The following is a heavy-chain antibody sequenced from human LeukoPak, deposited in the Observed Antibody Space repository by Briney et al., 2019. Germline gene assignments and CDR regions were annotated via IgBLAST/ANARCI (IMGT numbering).Heavy chain of an antibody. CDR2: ITGSGGFT. CDR3: VRSLDY. Sequence: GGSLRLSCAASGFPFSTYAMNWVRQAPGKGLEWVSVITGSGGFTQYADSVKGRFTNSRDNSKNTVYLQMNSLRVEDTALYYCVRSLDYWGQGTQVTVSS. V-gene: IGHV3-23*01. CDR1: GFPFSTYA. J-gene: IGHJ4*02.